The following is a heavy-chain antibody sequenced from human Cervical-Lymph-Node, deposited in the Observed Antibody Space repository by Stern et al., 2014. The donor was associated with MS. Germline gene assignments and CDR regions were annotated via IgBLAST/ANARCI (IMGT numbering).Heavy chain of an antibody. J-gene: IGHJ2*01. CDR2: LFYSGKT. Sequence: QLQLQESGPGLVKPSETLSLTCTVSGGSITPRRPHRAWIRPPPGKGREWIGSLFYSGKTYSNPSLQIRFTISVYTSLTQFSLHLSFVTAADSAVYYCARHRRYTIPSYAYWGPPPLFPVSS. V-gene: IGHV4-39*01. CDR1: GGSITPRRPH. D-gene: IGHD1-14*01. CDR3: ARHRRYTIPSYAY.